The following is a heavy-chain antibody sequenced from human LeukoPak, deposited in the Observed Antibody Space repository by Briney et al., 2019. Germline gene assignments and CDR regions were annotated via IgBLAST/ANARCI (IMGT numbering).Heavy chain of an antibody. CDR2: MNPNSGNT. J-gene: IGHJ4*02. D-gene: IGHD2-21*01. CDR1: GYTFTSYD. CDR3: ARGRCGGPKGTSRKGDYFDY. Sequence: ASVKVSCKASGYTFTSYDINWVRQATGQGLEWMGWMNPNSGNTGYAQKFQGRVTMTRNTSISTAYMELSSLRSEDTAVYYCARGRCGGPKGTSRKGDYFDYWGQGTLVTVSS. V-gene: IGHV1-8*01.